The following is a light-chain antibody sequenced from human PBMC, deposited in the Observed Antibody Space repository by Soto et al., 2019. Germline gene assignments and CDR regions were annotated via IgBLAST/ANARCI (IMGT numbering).Light chain of an antibody. CDR1: QSISNY. J-gene: IGKJ2*01. CDR2: AAS. V-gene: IGKV1-39*01. CDR3: QQSYSTWYT. Sequence: DIQMTQSPSSLSASVGDRVTITCRASQSISNYLIWYQQKPGKAPKLLIYAASSLQSGVPSRFSGSGSGTDFTLTISSLQPEDFAADYCQQSYSTWYTFGQGAKVEIK.